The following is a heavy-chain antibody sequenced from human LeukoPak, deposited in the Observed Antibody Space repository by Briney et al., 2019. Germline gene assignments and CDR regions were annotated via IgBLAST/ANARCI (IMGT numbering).Heavy chain of an antibody. J-gene: IGHJ4*02. Sequence: GGSLRLSCAVSEFGVSSNYMNWVRQAPGKGLEWVSVIYSGGATYYADSVRGRFTISRDNSKNTLSLQMNSPRAEDTAVYYCAKGHVDGDGYYYFHYWGQGTLVTVSS. CDR2: IYSGGAT. D-gene: IGHD2-21*02. CDR3: AKGHVDGDGYYYFHY. V-gene: IGHV3-53*01. CDR1: EFGVSSNY.